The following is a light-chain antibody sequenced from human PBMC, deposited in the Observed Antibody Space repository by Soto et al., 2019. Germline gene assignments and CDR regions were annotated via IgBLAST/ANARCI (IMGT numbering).Light chain of an antibody. J-gene: IGLJ3*02. CDR1: SSDIGYYNY. CDR3: SSYEDSSILM. Sequence: QSVLTQPASVSGSPGQSITISCTGTSSDIGYYNYVSWYQQHPGKAPKVIIYEVSNRPSGVSDRFSGSKSGNTASLTISGLQAEDEGDYYCSSYEDSSILMFGGGTKLNVL. V-gene: IGLV2-14*01. CDR2: EVS.